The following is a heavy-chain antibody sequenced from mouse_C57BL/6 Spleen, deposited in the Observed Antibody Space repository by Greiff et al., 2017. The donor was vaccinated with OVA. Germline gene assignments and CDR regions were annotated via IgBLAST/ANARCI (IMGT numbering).Heavy chain of an antibody. J-gene: IGHJ1*03. Sequence: VQLKESGPELVKPGASVKIPCKASGYTFTDYNMDWVKQRHGKSLEWIGDINPTNGGTIYNQKFKGKATLTVDKSSSTAYMELRSLTSEDSAVYEGARKDNGSAWYFDVWGTGTTLTVSS. V-gene: IGHV1-18*01. CDR1: GYTFTDYN. CDR2: INPTNGGT. D-gene: IGHD1-1*01. CDR3: ARKDNGSAWYFDV.